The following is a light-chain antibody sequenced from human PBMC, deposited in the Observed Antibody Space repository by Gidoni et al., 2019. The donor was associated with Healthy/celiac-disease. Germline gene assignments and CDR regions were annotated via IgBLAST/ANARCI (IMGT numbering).Light chain of an antibody. Sequence: AIRMTQSPSSFSASTGDRVTITCRASKGISSYLAWYQQQPGKAPRLLIYAASTLQSWVPSRFRGSGSGTDFTLTISCLQSEDFATYYCQQYYRYPPGTFGQGTKLEIK. CDR3: QQYYRYPPGT. CDR2: AAS. V-gene: IGKV1-8*01. J-gene: IGKJ2*01. CDR1: KGISSY.